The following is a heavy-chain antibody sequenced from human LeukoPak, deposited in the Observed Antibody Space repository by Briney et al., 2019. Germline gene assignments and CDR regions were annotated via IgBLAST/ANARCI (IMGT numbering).Heavy chain of an antibody. CDR1: GFSLSRYW. CDR2: INSDGSST. Sequence: PGGSLRLSCTASGFSLSRYWMHWVRQALGKGLVWVSRINSDGSSTNYADSVKGRFTISRDNAKNTLFLEMNSLRAEDTAVYYCATGDGDSRYYFDSWGQGTQVTVSS. J-gene: IGHJ4*02. V-gene: IGHV3-74*01. CDR3: ATGDGDSRYYFDS. D-gene: IGHD4-17*01.